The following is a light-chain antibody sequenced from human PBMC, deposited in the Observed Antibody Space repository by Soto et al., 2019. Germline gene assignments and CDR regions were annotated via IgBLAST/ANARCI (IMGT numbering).Light chain of an antibody. Sequence: EIVLTQSPGTLSLSPGERATLSCRASQSVNSNYLAWYQQKPGQGPRVLMYGASSRATVIPDMFSGSGSGTDFTLTISRLEPEDFAVYYCQQYDSPPRTFGQGTKVEIK. CDR1: QSVNSNY. V-gene: IGKV3-20*01. CDR3: QQYDSPPRT. CDR2: GAS. J-gene: IGKJ1*01.